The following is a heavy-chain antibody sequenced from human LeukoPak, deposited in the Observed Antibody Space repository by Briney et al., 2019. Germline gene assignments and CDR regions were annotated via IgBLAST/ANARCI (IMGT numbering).Heavy chain of an antibody. Sequence: SETLSLTCAVYGGSFSGYYWSWIRQPPRKGLEWIGEINHSGSTNYNPSLKSRVTISVDTSKNQFSLKLSSVTAADTAVYYCARVYGRDDYWGQGTLVTVSS. J-gene: IGHJ4*02. CDR3: ARVYGRDDY. CDR1: GGSFSGYY. D-gene: IGHD2-8*01. V-gene: IGHV4-34*01. CDR2: INHSGST.